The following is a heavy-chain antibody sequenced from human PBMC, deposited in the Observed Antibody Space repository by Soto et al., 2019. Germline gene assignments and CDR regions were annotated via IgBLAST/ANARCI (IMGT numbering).Heavy chain of an antibody. J-gene: IGHJ4*02. CDR3: ARAGGTTVTGLWHFDS. CDR2: IWYDGTQK. Sequence: GRSLRLSCEASGFTFNTYSMHWVRQPPGKGLEWLAAIWYDGTQKYYADSVKGRFIISRDNSKKTLYLEMNSLRAEDTAVYYCARAGGTTVTGLWHFDSWGQGTLVTVSS. V-gene: IGHV3-33*01. CDR1: GFTFNTYS. D-gene: IGHD4-17*01.